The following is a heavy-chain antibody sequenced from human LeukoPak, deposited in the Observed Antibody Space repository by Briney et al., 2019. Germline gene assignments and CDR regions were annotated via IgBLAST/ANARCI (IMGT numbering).Heavy chain of an antibody. CDR3: ARATWIQLWPNWFDP. Sequence: PSETLSLTRTVSGGSISSSSYYWGWIRQPPGKGLEWIGSIYYSGSTYYNPSLKSRVTISVDTSKNQFSLKLSSVTAADTAVYYCARATWIQLWPNWFDPWGQGTLVTVSS. CDR2: IYYSGST. CDR1: GGSISSSSYY. J-gene: IGHJ5*02. D-gene: IGHD5-18*01. V-gene: IGHV4-39*07.